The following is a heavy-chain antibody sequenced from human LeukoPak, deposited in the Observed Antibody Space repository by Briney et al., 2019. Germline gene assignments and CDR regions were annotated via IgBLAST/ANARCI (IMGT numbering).Heavy chain of an antibody. V-gene: IGHV3-74*01. CDR2: VNSEGGYR. CDR3: VRDGDDYNFDH. D-gene: IGHD5-24*01. J-gene: IGHJ5*02. CDR1: GFSFSSCW. Sequence: PGGSLRLSCAASGFSFSSCWMHWVRQAPGKGLVRVSRVNSEGGYRNYADSVKGRFTISRDNAKNTLYLEMHSLRAEDTAVYYCVRDGDDYNFDHWGQGSLVTVSS.